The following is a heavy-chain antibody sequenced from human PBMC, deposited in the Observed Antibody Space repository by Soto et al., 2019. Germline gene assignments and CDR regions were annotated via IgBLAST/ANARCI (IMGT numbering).Heavy chain of an antibody. J-gene: IGHJ4*02. CDR1: GGSFSGYY. D-gene: IGHD6-19*01. CDR3: ARKRRAVAGLDY. Sequence: SETLSLTCAVYGGSFSGYYWSWIRQPPGKGLEWIGEINHSGSTNYNPSLKSRVTISVDTSKNQFSLKLSSVTAADTAVYYCARKRRAVAGLDYWGQGTLVTVSS. CDR2: INHSGST. V-gene: IGHV4-34*01.